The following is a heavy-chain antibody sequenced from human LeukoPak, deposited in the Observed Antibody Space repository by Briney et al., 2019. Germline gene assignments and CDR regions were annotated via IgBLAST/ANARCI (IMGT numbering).Heavy chain of an antibody. J-gene: IGHJ4*02. CDR1: GYTFTNYH. D-gene: IGHD6-25*01. V-gene: IGHV1-8*03. Sequence: GASVTVSCKASGYTFTNYHINWVRQATGQGLEWMGWMNPNNGDSGYAHKCQVRVTITRDTSIRTSYMELRSLRSDDTAVYFCARTTSFTASGYDSWGQGTLVTVSS. CDR3: ARTTSFTASGYDS. CDR2: MNPNNGDS.